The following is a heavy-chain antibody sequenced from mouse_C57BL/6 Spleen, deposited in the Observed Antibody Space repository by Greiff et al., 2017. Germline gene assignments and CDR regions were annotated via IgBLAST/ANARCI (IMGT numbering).Heavy chain of an antibody. CDR3: AGYYYGSALYAMDY. CDR2: FHPNSGST. CDR1: GYTFTSYW. V-gene: IGHV1-64*01. Sequence: VQLQQPGAELVKPGASVKLSCKASGYTFTSYWMHWVKQRPGQGLEWIGMFHPNSGSTNYNEKFKSKATLTVDKSSSTAYMQLSSLTSEDSAVYYCAGYYYGSALYAMDYWGQGTSVTVSS. D-gene: IGHD1-1*01. J-gene: IGHJ4*01.